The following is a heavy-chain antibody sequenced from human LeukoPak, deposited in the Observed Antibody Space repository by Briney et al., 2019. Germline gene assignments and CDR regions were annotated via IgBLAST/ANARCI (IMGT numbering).Heavy chain of an antibody. CDR1: GFIVSKNY. D-gene: IGHD3-22*01. V-gene: IGHV3-66*01. CDR3: ARDGSAYYNENTGFRGELDS. J-gene: IGHJ4*02. CDR2: IYSGGST. Sequence: PGGSLRLSCAASGFIVSKNYLSWVRQAPGKGLEWVSVIYSGGSTYYADSVKGRFTISRDDSRDTVYLQMNTLRAEDTAVYFCARDGSAYYNENTGFRGELDSWGQGALVTVSS.